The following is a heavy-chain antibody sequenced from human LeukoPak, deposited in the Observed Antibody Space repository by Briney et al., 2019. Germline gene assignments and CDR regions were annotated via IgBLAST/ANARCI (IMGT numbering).Heavy chain of an antibody. CDR2: IAYDGSIK. CDR3: ARRLQPYYFDY. Sequence: GGSLRLSCEASGFTFRSYGMHWVRQAPGKGLEWVAVIAYDGSIKYYADSVKGRFTISRDNSKNTLYLQMNSLRAEDTAVYYCARRLQPYYFDYWGQGTLVTVSS. D-gene: IGHD4-11*01. J-gene: IGHJ4*02. V-gene: IGHV3-30*03. CDR1: GFTFRSYG.